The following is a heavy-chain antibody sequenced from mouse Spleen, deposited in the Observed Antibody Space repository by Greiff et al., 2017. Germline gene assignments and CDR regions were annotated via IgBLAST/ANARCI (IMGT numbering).Heavy chain of an antibody. Sequence: EVQLQQSGAELVRPGASVKLSCTASGFNIKDYDMHWVKQRPEKGLEWIGWIDPENGDTEYAPKFQGKATMTADTSSNTAYLQLSSLTSEDTAVYYFNANYSGSSSYYFDYWGQGTTLPVSS. CDR1: GFNIKDYD. D-gene: IGHD1-1*01. CDR2: IDPENGDT. V-gene: IGHV14-4*02. CDR3: NANYSGSSSYYFDY. J-gene: IGHJ2*01.